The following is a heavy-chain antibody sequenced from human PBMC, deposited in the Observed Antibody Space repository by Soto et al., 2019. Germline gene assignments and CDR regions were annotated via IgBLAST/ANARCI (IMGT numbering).Heavy chain of an antibody. CDR1: GASFSRTLYY. Sequence: SETLSLTCTVSGASFSRTLYYWGWIRQPQGKGLEWIGTVYYPGSAYYNPSLKSRVTISLDTSKNQFSLRLSSVTAADTAVYYCARVLDTGAPHYDFGPYYYCYGMDVWGQGTTVTVSS. CDR3: ARVLDTGAPHYDFGPYYYCYGMDV. J-gene: IGHJ6*02. CDR2: VYYPGSA. V-gene: IGHV4-39*07. D-gene: IGHD3-3*01.